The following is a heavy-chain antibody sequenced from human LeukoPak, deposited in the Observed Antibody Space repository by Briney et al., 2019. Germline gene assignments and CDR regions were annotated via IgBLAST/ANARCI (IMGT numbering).Heavy chain of an antibody. CDR2: IYTSGGT. V-gene: IGHV4-4*09. CDR3: ARLTRLSTSPDRYYLDY. J-gene: IGHJ4*02. Sequence: SETLSLTCTVSGDSISSYYWSWIRQPPGKGLEWIGYIYTSGGTNYIPSLQGRVTISIDTSKNQFSLKLRSVTAADSAVYYCARLTRLSTSPDRYYLDYWGQGTLVTVSS. D-gene: IGHD6-6*01. CDR1: GDSISSYY.